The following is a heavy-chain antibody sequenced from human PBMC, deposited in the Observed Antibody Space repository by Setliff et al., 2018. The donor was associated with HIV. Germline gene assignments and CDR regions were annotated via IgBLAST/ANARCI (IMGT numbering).Heavy chain of an antibody. J-gene: IGHJ4*02. CDR2: IIPILGIA. D-gene: IGHD3-16*01. CDR3: ARDLVLGLGTIDY. Sequence: SVKVSCKASGGTFSSYAISWVRQAPGQGLEWMGGIIPILGIANYAQKFQGRVTITADKSTSTAYMELSSLRSEDTAVYYCARDLVLGLGTIDYWGQGTLVTVSS. CDR1: GGTFSSYA. V-gene: IGHV1-69*10.